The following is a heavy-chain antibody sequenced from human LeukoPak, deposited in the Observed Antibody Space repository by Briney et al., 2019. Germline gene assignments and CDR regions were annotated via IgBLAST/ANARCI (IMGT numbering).Heavy chain of an antibody. CDR1: GGSFSGYY. D-gene: IGHD3-10*01. V-gene: IGHV4-34*01. J-gene: IGHJ4*02. CDR2: INDSGST. Sequence: SETLSLTCAVYGGSFSGYYWSWIRQPPGKGPEWIGEINDSGSTNYNPSLKRRVTISVDTSKNQFSLKLSSVTAADTAVYYCARNDYGSGRPFDYWGQGTLVTVSS. CDR3: ARNDYGSGRPFDY.